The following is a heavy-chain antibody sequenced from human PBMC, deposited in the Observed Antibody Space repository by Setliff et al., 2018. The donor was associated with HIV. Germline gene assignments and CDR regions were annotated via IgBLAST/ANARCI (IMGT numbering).Heavy chain of an antibody. J-gene: IGHJ4*02. D-gene: IGHD3-22*01. CDR1: GYPISSGYY. V-gene: IGHV4-38-2*02. CDR3: ARGIGGMGYYPDY. Sequence: PSETLSLTCTVSGYPISSGYYWGWIRQPPGKGLEWIGSIYHSGSTYYNPSLKSRVTISVDTSKNQFSLKLSSATAADTAVYYCARGIGGMGYYPDYWGQGTLVTVSS. CDR2: IYHSGST.